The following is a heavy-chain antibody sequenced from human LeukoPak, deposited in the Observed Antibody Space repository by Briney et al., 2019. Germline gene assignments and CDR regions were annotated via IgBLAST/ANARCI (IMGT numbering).Heavy chain of an antibody. CDR1: GFTFSNRG. J-gene: IGHJ4*02. CDR2: IGASDGTT. CDR3: AKLLPN. V-gene: IGHV3-23*01. Sequence: PGGSLRLSCAASGFTFSNRGMSWVRQAPGKGLEWVSTIGASDGTTYYADSVKGRFTISRDNSKNTLYLQMNSLRAEDTAIYYCAKLLPNWGQGTLVTVSS.